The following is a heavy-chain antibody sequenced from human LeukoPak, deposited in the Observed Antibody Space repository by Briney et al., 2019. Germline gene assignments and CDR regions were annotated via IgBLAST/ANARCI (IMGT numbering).Heavy chain of an antibody. V-gene: IGHV3-21*01. D-gene: IGHD2-8*01. J-gene: IGHJ6*02. CDR2: ISSSSSYI. Sequence: GGSLRLSCAASGFTFSSHSMNWVRQAPGKGLEWVSSISSSSSYIYYADSVKGRFTISRDNAKNSLYLQMNSLRAEDTAVYYCARDYCTNGVCFDCYYYGMDVWGQGTTVTVSS. CDR1: GFTFSSHS. CDR3: ARDYCTNGVCFDCYYYGMDV.